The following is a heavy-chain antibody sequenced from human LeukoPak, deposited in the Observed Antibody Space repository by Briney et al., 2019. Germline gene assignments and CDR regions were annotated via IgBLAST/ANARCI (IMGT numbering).Heavy chain of an antibody. D-gene: IGHD6-19*01. CDR2: IWYDGSNK. V-gene: IGHV3-33*01. J-gene: IGHJ5*02. Sequence: AGRSLRLSCAASGFTFSSYGMHWVRQAPGKGLEWVAVIWYDGSNKYYADSVKGRFTISRDNSKNTLYLQMNSLRAEDTTVYYCAREAVGYSSGRRWFDPWGQGALVTVSP. CDR3: AREAVGYSSGRRWFDP. CDR1: GFTFSSYG.